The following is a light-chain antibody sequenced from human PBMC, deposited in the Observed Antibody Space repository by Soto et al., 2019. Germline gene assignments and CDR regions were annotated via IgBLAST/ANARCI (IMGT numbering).Light chain of an antibody. J-gene: IGKJ4*01. CDR2: SAS. V-gene: IGKV1-9*01. Sequence: DIQLTQSPSFLSASVGDTVAIICRASQGMSTYLAWYQQKPGKVPKLLIRSASTLQSGVPPRFSGGGSGTDFTLTISTLQPDDSGIYYCQQLNGYQLAFGGGTNVEIK. CDR3: QQLNGYQLA. CDR1: QGMSTY.